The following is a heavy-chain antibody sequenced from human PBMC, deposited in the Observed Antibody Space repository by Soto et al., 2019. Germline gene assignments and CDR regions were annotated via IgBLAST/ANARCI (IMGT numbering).Heavy chain of an antibody. D-gene: IGHD6-19*01. Sequence: GGSRRLSCAASGFIFSAYAMLWVRQGPGKGLEWVAAISYDGTNKYYAVSIKGRFTIPRDNSANTLFLQVNSLRREDTAMYYCARDPSPYTIGCYGIDFWGHGTLVTVSS. J-gene: IGHJ4*01. CDR2: ISYDGTNK. CDR1: GFIFSAYA. CDR3: ARDPSPYTIGCYGIDF. V-gene: IGHV3-30*04.